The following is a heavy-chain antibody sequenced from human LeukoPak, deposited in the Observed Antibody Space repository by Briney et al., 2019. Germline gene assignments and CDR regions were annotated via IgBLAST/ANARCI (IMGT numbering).Heavy chain of an antibody. V-gene: IGHV4-39*01. CDR3: ARHVEIAVAGPIDY. J-gene: IGHJ4*02. CDR2: IYYSGST. CDR1: GGSISSSRDY. Sequence: PSETLSLTCTVSGGSISSSRDYWGWIRQPPGKGLEWIGSIYYSGSTYYNPSLKSRVTISVDTSKNQFSLKLSSVTAADTAVYYCARHVEIAVAGPIDYWGQGTLLTVSS. D-gene: IGHD6-19*01.